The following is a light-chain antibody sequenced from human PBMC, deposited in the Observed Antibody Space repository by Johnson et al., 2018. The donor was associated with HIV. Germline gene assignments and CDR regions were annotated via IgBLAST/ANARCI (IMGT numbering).Light chain of an antibody. Sequence: QPVLTQPPSVSAAPGQKVTISCSGTSSNIGVNDVSWYQQVPGTAPKLLIYDNNRRPSGIPDRFSGSKSGTSATLGITGLQTGDAADYYCGTWDSSLSAVFGTGTKVTVL. CDR2: DNN. CDR3: GTWDSSLSAV. CDR1: SSNIGVND. J-gene: IGLJ1*01. V-gene: IGLV1-51*01.